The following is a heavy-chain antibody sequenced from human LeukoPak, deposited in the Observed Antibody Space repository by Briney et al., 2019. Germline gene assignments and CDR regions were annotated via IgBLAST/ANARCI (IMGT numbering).Heavy chain of an antibody. J-gene: IGHJ6*03. D-gene: IGHD2-15*01. CDR1: GGTLDSYV. V-gene: IGHV1-69*06. CDR2: IIPISGTT. CDR3: ATLCCGSYYMDV. Sequence: SVKVSCKASGGTLDSYVISWVRQAPGQGLEWMGGIIPISGTTNYAQKFQGRVTITADKSTSTAYMELSSLRSEDTAVYYCATLCCGSYYMDVWGKGTTVTVSS.